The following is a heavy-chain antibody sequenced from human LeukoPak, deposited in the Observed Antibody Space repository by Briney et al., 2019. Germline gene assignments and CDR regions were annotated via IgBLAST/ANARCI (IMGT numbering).Heavy chain of an antibody. V-gene: IGHV4-30-2*01. CDR2: IYHSGST. Sequence: SQTLSLTCTVSGGSISSGDYYWSWIRQPPGKGLEWIGYIYHSGSTYYNPSLKSRVTISVDRSKNQFSLKLSSVTAADTAVYYCARGRYYDSSGYDHFDYWGQGTLVTVSS. CDR1: GGSISSGDYY. CDR3: ARGRYYDSSGYDHFDY. D-gene: IGHD3-22*01. J-gene: IGHJ4*02.